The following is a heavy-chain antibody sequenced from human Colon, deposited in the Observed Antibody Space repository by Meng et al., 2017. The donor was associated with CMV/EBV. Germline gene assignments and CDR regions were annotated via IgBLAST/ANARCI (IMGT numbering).Heavy chain of an antibody. D-gene: IGHD1-26*01. CDR3: ARKMVGATLDY. Sequence: GESLKISCEASGFTFSNYGMYWVRQAPGKGLEWVASIWHDGSNKNYADSVKGRFTLSRDNAKNSLYLQMNSLRAEDTAVYYCARKMVGATLDYWGQGTLVTVSS. J-gene: IGHJ4*02. V-gene: IGHV3-33*07. CDR2: IWHDGSNK. CDR1: GFTFSNYG.